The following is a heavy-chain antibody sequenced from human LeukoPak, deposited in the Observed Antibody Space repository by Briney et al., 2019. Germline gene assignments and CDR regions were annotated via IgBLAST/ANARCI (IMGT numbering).Heavy chain of an antibody. J-gene: IGHJ4*02. CDR2: IYYGGST. CDR3: ARGRYGWLPFDY. V-gene: IGHV4-59*01. D-gene: IGHD3-16*01. Sequence: PSETLSLTCTVSGGSISSYYWSWIRQPPGKGLEWIGYIYYGGSTNYNPSLKSRVTISVDTSKNQFTLKLSSVTAADTAVYYCARGRYGWLPFDYWGQGTLVTVSS. CDR1: GGSISSYY.